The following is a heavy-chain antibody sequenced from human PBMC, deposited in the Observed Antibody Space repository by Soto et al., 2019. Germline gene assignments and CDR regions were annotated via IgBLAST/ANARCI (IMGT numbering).Heavy chain of an antibody. V-gene: IGHV3-33*01. D-gene: IGHD1-26*01. CDR1: GFTFSSYG. Sequence: GGSLRLSCAASGFTFSSYGMHWVRQAPGKGLEWVAVIWYDGSNKYYADSVKGRFTISRDNSKNTLYLQMNSLRAEDTAVYYCARDGSVGWEMATPDPPYWGQGTLVTVSS. CDR3: ARDGSVGWEMATPDPPY. J-gene: IGHJ4*02. CDR2: IWYDGSNK.